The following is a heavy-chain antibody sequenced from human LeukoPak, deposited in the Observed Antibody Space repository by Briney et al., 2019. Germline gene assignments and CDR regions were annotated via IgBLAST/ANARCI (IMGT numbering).Heavy chain of an antibody. D-gene: IGHD6-13*01. J-gene: IGHJ4*02. Sequence: GGSLRLSCAASGFTFSSYGMHWVRQAPGKGLEWVAFIRYDGSNKYYADSVKGRFTISRDNSKNTLYLEMNSLRAEDTAVYYCAKDLEGAAASIDYWNQGTLVTVSS. V-gene: IGHV3-30*02. CDR3: AKDLEGAAASIDY. CDR1: GFTFSSYG. CDR2: IRYDGSNK.